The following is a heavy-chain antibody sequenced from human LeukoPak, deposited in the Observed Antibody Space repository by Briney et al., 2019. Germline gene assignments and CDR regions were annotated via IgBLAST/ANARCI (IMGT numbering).Heavy chain of an antibody. CDR3: AKDQLSWELPPWVGDY. Sequence: PGGSLRLSCAASGFTFSSYSMNWVRQAPGKGLEWVSSISSSSSYIYYADSVKGRFTISRDNSKNTLYLQMNSLRAEDTAVYYCAKDQLSWELPPWVGDYWGQGTLVTVSS. V-gene: IGHV3-21*04. D-gene: IGHD1-26*01. CDR2: ISSSSSYI. CDR1: GFTFSSYS. J-gene: IGHJ4*02.